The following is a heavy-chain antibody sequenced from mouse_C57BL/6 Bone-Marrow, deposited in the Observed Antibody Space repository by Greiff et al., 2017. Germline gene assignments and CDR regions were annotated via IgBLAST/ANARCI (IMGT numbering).Heavy chain of an antibody. CDR2: IDPENGDT. J-gene: IGHJ3*01. D-gene: IGHD1-2*01. V-gene: IGHV14-4*01. Sequence: VQLQQPGAELVRPGASVKLSCTASGFNFKDDYMHWVKQRPEQGLEWIGWIDPENGDTEYDSKFKGKATITADKSSTTAYLKLSSLTSEYTAVYYSTTSRGDGYWGQGTLVTVSA. CDR1: GFNFKDDY. CDR3: TTSRGDGY.